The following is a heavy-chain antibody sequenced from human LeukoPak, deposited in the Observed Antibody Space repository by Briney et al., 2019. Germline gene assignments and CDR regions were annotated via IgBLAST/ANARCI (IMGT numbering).Heavy chain of an antibody. CDR2: INPNSGGT. CDR1: GYTFTGYY. J-gene: IGHJ6*02. CDR3: ARGDRSSWYSWGGGYYYGMDV. D-gene: IGHD6-13*01. Sequence: VKVSCKASGYTFTGYYMHWVRQAPGRGLEWMGWINPNSGGTNYAQKFQGRVTMTRDTSISTAYMELSRLRSDDTAVYYCARGDRSSWYSWGGGYYYGMDVWGQGTTVTVSS. V-gene: IGHV1-2*02.